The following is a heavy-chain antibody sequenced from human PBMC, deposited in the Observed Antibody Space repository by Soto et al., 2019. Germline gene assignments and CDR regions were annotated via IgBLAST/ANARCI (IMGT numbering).Heavy chain of an antibody. CDR2: IIPIFGTT. V-gene: IGHV1-69*13. CDR1: GGTFSSYG. CDR3: ARIEYSYGEYYFDY. J-gene: IGHJ4*02. D-gene: IGHD5-18*01. Sequence: SVKVSCKASGGTFSSYGISWVRQAPGRGLEWMGGIIPIFGTTNYAQKFQGRVTITADESTSTVYMELSSLRSEDTAVYYCARIEYSYGEYYFDYWGQGTLVTVSS.